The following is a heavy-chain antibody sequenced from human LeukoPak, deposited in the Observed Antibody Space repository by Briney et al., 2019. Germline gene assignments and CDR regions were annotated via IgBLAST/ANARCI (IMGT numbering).Heavy chain of an antibody. CDR2: IKGDGSST. J-gene: IGHJ4*02. D-gene: IGHD6-19*01. CDR1: GFTFSTYS. CDR3: ARGGVAGTGDS. Sequence: GGSLRLSCVVSGFTFSTYSMNCVRQAPGKGLVWVSRIKGDGSSTMADSVKGRFTISRDNAKNTVYLQMNNVRDEDTAMYYCARGGVAGTGDSWGQGTLVTVSS. V-gene: IGHV3-74*03.